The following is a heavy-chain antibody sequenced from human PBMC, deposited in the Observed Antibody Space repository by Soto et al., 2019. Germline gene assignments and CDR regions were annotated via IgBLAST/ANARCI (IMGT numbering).Heavy chain of an antibody. D-gene: IGHD1-1*01. J-gene: IGHJ3*02. Sequence: SETLSLTCSVSGGSIGSYYWSWIRQPPGKGLEWVGNIYYTGRTNYNSSLKSRLTMSVDTSKNQLSLKLRSVTAADTAVYYCASPAEIGTIGGAFYSWGKGTMVPVS. CDR2: IYYTGRT. CDR3: ASPAEIGTIGGAFYS. CDR1: GGSIGSYY. V-gene: IGHV4-59*01.